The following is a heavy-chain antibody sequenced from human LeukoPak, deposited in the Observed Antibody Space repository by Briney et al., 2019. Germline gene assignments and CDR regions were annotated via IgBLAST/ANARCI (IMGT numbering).Heavy chain of an antibody. CDR3: AIVYNYGMDV. J-gene: IGHJ6*02. V-gene: IGHV1-46*01. Sequence: ASVKLSCTASGYTVTSYYMHWVRQAPGQGLEWVGILNPSGGSTSYAQKFQGRATLTRATSTSTVYMELSSLRSEDTAVYYCAIVYNYGMDVWGQGTTVIVSS. CDR1: GYTVTSYY. CDR2: LNPSGGST.